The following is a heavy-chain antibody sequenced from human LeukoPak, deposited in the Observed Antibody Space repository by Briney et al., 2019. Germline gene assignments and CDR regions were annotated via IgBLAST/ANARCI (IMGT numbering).Heavy chain of an antibody. CDR3: ARDEGLAWELGIVAAPLDY. Sequence: SQTLSLTCAISGDSVSSNSAAWNWIRQSPSRGLEWLGRTYYRSKWYNDYAVSVKSRITINPDTSKNQFSLQLNSVTPEDTAVYYCARDEGLAWELGIVAAPLDYWGQGTLVTVSS. V-gene: IGHV6-1*01. D-gene: IGHD6-13*01. CDR2: TYYRSKWYN. CDR1: GDSVSSNSAA. J-gene: IGHJ4*02.